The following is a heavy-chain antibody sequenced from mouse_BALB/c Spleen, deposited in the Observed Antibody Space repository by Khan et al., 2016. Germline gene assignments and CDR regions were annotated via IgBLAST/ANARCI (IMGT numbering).Heavy chain of an antibody. CDR2: ISDGGSYT. CDR1: GFTFSDYY. J-gene: IGHJ3*01. CDR3: AREGLRRGFAY. Sequence: EVKLEESGGGLVKPGGSLKLSCAASGFTFSDYYMYWVRQTPETRLEWVATISDGGSYTYYPDSVTGRFTISRDNAKNNLYLQMSSLKSEDTAMYYCAREGLRRGFAYWGQGTLVTVSA. D-gene: IGHD2-4*01. V-gene: IGHV5-4*02.